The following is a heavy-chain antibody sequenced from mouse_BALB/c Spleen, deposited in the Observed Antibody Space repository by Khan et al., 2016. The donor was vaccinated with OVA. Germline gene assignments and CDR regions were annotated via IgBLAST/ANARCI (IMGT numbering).Heavy chain of an antibody. CDR3: ATSYFYGYYFDY. CDR2: ISSDSSTI. D-gene: IGHD1-1*01. CDR1: GFTFTSYG. V-gene: IGHV5-17*02. J-gene: IGHJ2*01. Sequence: EVQGVESGGGLVQPGGSRKLSCAASGFTFTSYGMHWIRQAPEKGLEWVAYISSDSSTIYYADTVKGRFTISRDNPKNTLFLQMTSLRSGDTAMYFCATSYFYGYYFDYWGQGTTLTVAS.